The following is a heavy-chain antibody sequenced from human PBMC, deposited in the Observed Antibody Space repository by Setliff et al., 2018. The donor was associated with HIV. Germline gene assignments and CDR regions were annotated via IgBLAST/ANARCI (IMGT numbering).Heavy chain of an antibody. Sequence: SLKISCVASGFTFSNYWMSWVRQAPGKGLGWVANIKQDGSEKYYVDSVKGRFTISRDNAKKSLYLQMNSLRAEDTAVYYCARDWYYYDSSGYGGDLSFDIWGQGTMVTVSS. V-gene: IGHV3-7*01. CDR2: IKQDGSEK. CDR3: ARDWYYYDSSGYGGDLSFDI. CDR1: GFTFSNYW. J-gene: IGHJ3*02. D-gene: IGHD3-22*01.